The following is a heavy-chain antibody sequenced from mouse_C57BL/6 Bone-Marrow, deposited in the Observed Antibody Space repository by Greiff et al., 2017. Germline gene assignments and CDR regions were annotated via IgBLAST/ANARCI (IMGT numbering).Heavy chain of an antibody. CDR3: ARHFPYYYGSSYLFDY. Sequence: EVKLVESGGDLVKPGGSLKLSCAASGFTFSSYGMSWVRQTPDKRLEWVATISSGGSYTYYPDSVKGRFTISRDNAKNTLYRQMSSLKSEDTAMYYCARHFPYYYGSSYLFDYWGQGTTLTVSS. J-gene: IGHJ2*01. CDR1: GFTFSSYG. CDR2: ISSGGSYT. D-gene: IGHD1-1*01. V-gene: IGHV5-6*01.